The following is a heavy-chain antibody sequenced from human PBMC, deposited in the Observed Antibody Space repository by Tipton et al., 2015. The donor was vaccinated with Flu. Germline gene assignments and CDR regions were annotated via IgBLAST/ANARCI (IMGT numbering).Heavy chain of an antibody. V-gene: IGHV4-61*01. CDR1: GDSISSNYYY. D-gene: IGHD6-13*01. CDR3: ARDLGSSGSFDY. CDR2: IYYSGST. J-gene: IGHJ4*02. Sequence: TLSLTCTVSGDSISSNYYYWGWIRQPPGKGLEWIGYIYYSGSTNYNPSLKSRVTISVDTSKNQFSLKLSSVTAADTAVYYCARDLGSSGSFDYWGQGTLVTASS.